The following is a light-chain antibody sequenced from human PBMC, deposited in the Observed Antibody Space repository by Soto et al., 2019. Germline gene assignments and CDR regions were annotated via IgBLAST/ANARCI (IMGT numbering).Light chain of an antibody. CDR1: SSDVGGYKS. J-gene: IGLJ1*01. CDR2: DVT. CDR3: SSYAARYSPSV. Sequence: QSALAQPRSVSGSPGQSVTISCAGTSSDVGGYKSVSWYQQHPGKAPKLIIYDVTRRPSGVPDRFSGSKSGNTASLTISGLQAEDLADYYCSSYAARYSPSVFGTAPYVTVL. V-gene: IGLV2-11*01.